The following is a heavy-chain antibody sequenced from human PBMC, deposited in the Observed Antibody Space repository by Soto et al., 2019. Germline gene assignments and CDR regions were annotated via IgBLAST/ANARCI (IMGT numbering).Heavy chain of an antibody. V-gene: IGHV1-69*13. CDR1: GGTFSSYA. D-gene: IGHD5-18*01. CDR3: ARVAYRDTAVGYYGMDV. Sequence: SVKVSCKASGGTFSSYAISWVRQAPGQGLEWMGGIIPIFGTANYAQKFQGRVTITADESTSTAYMELSSLRSEDTAVYYCARVAYRDTAVGYYGMDVWGQGTTVTVSS. J-gene: IGHJ6*02. CDR2: IIPIFGTA.